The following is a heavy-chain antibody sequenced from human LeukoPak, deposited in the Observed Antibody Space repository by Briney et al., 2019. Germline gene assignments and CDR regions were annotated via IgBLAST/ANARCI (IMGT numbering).Heavy chain of an antibody. CDR2: ISYDGSNK. J-gene: IGHJ4*02. V-gene: IGHV3-30-3*01. CDR1: GFTFSSYA. Sequence: SGGSLRLSCAASGFTFSSYAMHWVRQAPGKGLEWVAVISYDGSNKYYADSVKGRFTISRDNSKNTLYLQMNSLRAEDTAVYYCARGEVGSGSSDYWGQGTLVTVSS. CDR3: ARGEVGSGSSDY. D-gene: IGHD1-26*01.